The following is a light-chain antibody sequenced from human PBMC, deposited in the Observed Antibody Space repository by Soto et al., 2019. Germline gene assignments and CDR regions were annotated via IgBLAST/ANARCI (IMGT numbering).Light chain of an antibody. CDR3: RGYHSYSLT. Sequence: DIQMTQSPSPLSASVGDRVTITCRASQRISSWLAWYQQKPGKAPKLLIYKASSLECGDPSRCSGSGSGTEFTLPISSLQPDDFAAYYCRGYHSYSLTFGQGTKVVIK. CDR1: QRISSW. CDR2: KAS. J-gene: IGKJ1*01. V-gene: IGKV1-5*03.